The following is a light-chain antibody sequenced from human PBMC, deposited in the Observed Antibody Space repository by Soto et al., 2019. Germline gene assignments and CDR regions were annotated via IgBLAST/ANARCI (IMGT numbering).Light chain of an antibody. CDR1: QSLLHINGYNY. V-gene: IGKV2-28*01. CDR2: LGS. CDR3: QQYNSYSSWT. J-gene: IGKJ1*01. Sequence: DIVMTQSPLSLPVTPGEPSSISRSSSQSLLHINGYNYLDWYLQKPGQSPQLLIYLGSNRASGVPDRFSGSGSGTEFTLTISSLQPDDFATYYCQQYNSYSSWTFGQGTKVDIK.